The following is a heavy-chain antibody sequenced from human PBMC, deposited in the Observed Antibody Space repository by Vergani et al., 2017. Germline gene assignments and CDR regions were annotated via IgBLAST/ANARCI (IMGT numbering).Heavy chain of an antibody. V-gene: IGHV3-21*01. J-gene: IGHJ6*03. Sequence: EVQLVESGGGLVQPGRSLRLSCAASGFTFDDYAMHWVRQAPGKGLEWVSSIISSSSYIYYADSVKSRFTISRDNAKNSLYLKMNSLSAEDTAVYYCARDGGGSYYDYYYYYMDVWGKGTTVTVSS. CDR1: GFTFDDYA. D-gene: IGHD1-26*01. CDR2: IISSSSYI. CDR3: ARDGGGSYYDYYYYYMDV.